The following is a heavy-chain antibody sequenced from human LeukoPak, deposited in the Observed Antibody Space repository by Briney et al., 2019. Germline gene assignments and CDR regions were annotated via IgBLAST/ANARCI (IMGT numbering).Heavy chain of an antibody. CDR1: GYTFTSYG. CDR3: AAYSRNYYYYYYMDV. CDR2: ISAYNGNT. J-gene: IGHJ6*03. Sequence: ASVKVSCKASGYTFTSYGISWVRQAPGQGLEWMGWISAYNGNTNYAQKLQGRVTMTTDTSTSTAYMELRSLRSDDTAVYYCAAYSRNYYYYYYMDVWGKGTTVTVSS. V-gene: IGHV1-18*01. D-gene: IGHD6-13*01.